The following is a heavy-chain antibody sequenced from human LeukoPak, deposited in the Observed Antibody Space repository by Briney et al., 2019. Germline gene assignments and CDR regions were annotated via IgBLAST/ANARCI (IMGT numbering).Heavy chain of an antibody. CDR1: GGSVSNNNFY. V-gene: IGHV4-39*01. CDR3: ARLWSSFDDFDI. CDR2: IYYGVIT. Sequence: SETLSLTCTVSGGSVSNNNFYWGWIRQSPGRGLEWIGFIYYGVITYYNPSLKSRVIMAIDTSKDQFSLQLNSVAAADAAVYYCARLWSSFDDFDIWGQGTMVTVSS. D-gene: IGHD3-3*01. J-gene: IGHJ3*02.